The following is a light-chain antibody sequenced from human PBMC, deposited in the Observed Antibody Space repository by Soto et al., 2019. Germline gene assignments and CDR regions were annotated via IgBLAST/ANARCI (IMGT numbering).Light chain of an antibody. CDR3: QQSYSTPPT. J-gene: IGKJ1*01. CDR2: GAS. Sequence: EIVMTQSPAALSLSPGEGVTLSCRASQSVGRSLAWYQQRPGQAPRLLIYGASTRATGTPVRFSGIGSGTEFTLTISSLQSEDFATYSCQQSYSTPPTFGQGTKVAIK. CDR1: QSVGRS. V-gene: IGKV3D-15*01.